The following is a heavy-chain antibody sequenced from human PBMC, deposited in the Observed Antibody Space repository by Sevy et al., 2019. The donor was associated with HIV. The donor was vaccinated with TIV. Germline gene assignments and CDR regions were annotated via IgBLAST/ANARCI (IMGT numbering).Heavy chain of an antibody. V-gene: IGHV3-23*01. J-gene: IGHJ3*02. CDR2: ISGSGGGP. CDR3: AKDRVAVVGDAFDS. CDR1: GFPFSSYA. D-gene: IGHD2-2*01. Sequence: GGSLRLSCAASGFPFSSYAMNWVRQAPGKGLEWVSAISGSGGGPYYAHSVKGRFTISRDNSKNTLYLQMNSLRSEDTAIYYCAKDRVAVVGDAFDSWGQGTMVTVSS.